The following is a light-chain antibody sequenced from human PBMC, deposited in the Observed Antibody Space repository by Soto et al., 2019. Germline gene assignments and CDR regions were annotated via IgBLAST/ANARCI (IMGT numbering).Light chain of an antibody. J-gene: IGLJ3*02. V-gene: IGLV3-21*02. CDR1: NIGSTS. Sequence: SYVLTQPPSVSVAPGQTARITCEGYNIGSTSVHWYQQKPGQAPVLVVYDDSDRPSGIPERISGSKSGNTATLTISRVEAGDEADYYCQVWDSSSDPKWVFGGGTKVTVL. CDR2: DDS. CDR3: QVWDSSSDPKWV.